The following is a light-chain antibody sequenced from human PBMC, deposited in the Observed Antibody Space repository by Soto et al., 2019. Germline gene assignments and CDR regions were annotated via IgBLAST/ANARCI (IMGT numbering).Light chain of an antibody. CDR3: QDHPSI. CDR1: QSVSSN. J-gene: IGKJ5*01. CDR2: GAS. Sequence: EIVMTQSPSTLSVSPGERATLSCRASQSVSSNLAWYQQKPAQAPRLLIYGASTRATGIPDRFSGSGSGTDFTPPISRLEPEDFSVYYCQDHPSIFGQGTRLEIK. V-gene: IGKV3-15*01.